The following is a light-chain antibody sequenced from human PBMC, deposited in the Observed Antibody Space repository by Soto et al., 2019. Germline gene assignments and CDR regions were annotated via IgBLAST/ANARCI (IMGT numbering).Light chain of an antibody. CDR2: DAS. CDR1: QSISSW. J-gene: IGKJ3*01. V-gene: IGKV1-5*01. Sequence: DIQMTQSPSTLPASVGDRVTITCRASQSISSWLAWYQQKAGKAPKLLIYDASSLESGVPSRFSGSGSGTEFTLTISSLQPDDFATYYCQQYDTYSTFGPGTKVDIK. CDR3: QQYDTYST.